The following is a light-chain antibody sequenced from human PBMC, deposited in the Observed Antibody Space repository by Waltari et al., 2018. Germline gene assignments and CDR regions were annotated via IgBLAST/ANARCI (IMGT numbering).Light chain of an antibody. CDR3: QQYGSSVLYT. CDR1: QSLSKRY. V-gene: IGKV3-20*01. CDR2: GAS. Sequence: SARQSLSKRYLAWYQQKPGQAPRLLIYGASSRAAGIPDRFSGSGSGTDFTLTISRLEPEDFAVYYCQQYGSSVLYTFGQGTKLEIK. J-gene: IGKJ2*01.